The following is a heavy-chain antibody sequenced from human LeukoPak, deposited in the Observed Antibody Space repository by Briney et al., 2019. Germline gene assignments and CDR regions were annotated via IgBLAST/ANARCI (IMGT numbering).Heavy chain of an antibody. Sequence: GGSLRLSCAVSGFIVSGDYMSWVRQAPGKGLEWVSTIYSGGSTYYADSVKGRFTISRDNSKNTLYLQMNSLRAEDTAVYYCARHDWFDPWGRGTLVTVSS. V-gene: IGHV3-53*01. CDR2: IYSGGST. CDR1: GFIVSGDY. CDR3: ARHDWFDP. J-gene: IGHJ5*02.